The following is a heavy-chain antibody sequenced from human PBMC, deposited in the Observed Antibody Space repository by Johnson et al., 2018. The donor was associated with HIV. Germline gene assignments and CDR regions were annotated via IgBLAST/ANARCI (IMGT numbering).Heavy chain of an antibody. CDR2: IKQDGSEK. D-gene: IGHD3-3*01. J-gene: IGHJ3*02. V-gene: IGHV3-7*01. Sequence: VQLVESGGGLVRPGGSLRLSCVASGFAVSGYYMSWVRQAPGKGLEWVANIKQDGSEKYYVDSVKGRFTISRDNAKNSLYLQMNSLRAEDTAVYYCARDRYIFWSVHGFDIWCQGTMVTVSS. CDR1: GFAVSGYY. CDR3: ARDRYIFWSVHGFDI.